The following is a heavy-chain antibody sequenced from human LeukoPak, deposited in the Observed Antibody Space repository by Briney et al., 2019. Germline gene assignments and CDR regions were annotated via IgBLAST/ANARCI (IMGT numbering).Heavy chain of an antibody. CDR1: GFTFSSYW. CDR2: INSDGSST. Sequence: GGSLRLSCAASGFTFSSYWMHWVRQAPGKGLVWTSRINSDGSSTSYADSVRGRFTISRDNAKNTLYLQMNSLRAEDTAVYYCARDDFISGWTIWGQGTLVTVSS. J-gene: IGHJ4*02. V-gene: IGHV3-74*01. CDR3: ARDDFISGWTI. D-gene: IGHD6-19*01.